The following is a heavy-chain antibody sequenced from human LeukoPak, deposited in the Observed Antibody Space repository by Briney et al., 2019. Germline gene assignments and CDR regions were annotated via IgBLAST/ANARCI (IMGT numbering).Heavy chain of an antibody. Sequence: GESLKISCKGSGYSFTNYWIRWVRQMPGKGLEWMGIIYPGDSDTRYSPSFQGQVTIAADKSISTAYLQWSSLKASDSAMDYCARHASAGGSAWGQGSLVTVPS. CDR3: ARHASAGGSA. CDR1: GYSFTNYW. J-gene: IGHJ4*02. D-gene: IGHD2-15*01. CDR2: IYPGDSDT. V-gene: IGHV5-51*01.